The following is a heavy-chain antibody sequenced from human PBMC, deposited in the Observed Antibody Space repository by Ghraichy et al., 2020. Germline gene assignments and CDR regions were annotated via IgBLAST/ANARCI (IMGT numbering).Heavy chain of an antibody. Sequence: GGSLRLSCAASGFTVSSNYMSWVRQAPGKGLEWVSVIYSGGSTYYADSVKSRFTISRDNSKNTLYLQMNSLRAEDTAVYYCARQPRWRSWSFDYWGQGTLVTVSS. CDR3: ARQPRWRSWSFDY. CDR2: IYSGGST. D-gene: IGHD6-13*01. V-gene: IGHV3-53*01. CDR1: GFTVSSNY. J-gene: IGHJ4*02.